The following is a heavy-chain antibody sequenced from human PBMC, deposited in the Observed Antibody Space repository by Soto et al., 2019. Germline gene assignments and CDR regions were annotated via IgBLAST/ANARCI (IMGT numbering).Heavy chain of an antibody. D-gene: IGHD6-19*01. CDR3: AKAGGIAVPGSHLDY. CDR2: ISGSGRST. Sequence: EVQLLESGGRLVQPGGSLRLSCAASGFTFSSYAMNWVRQAPGKGLEWVSAISGSGRSTDYADSVEGRFTISRDNCKNSLYLQMSSLRAEDTAVYYCAKAGGIAVPGSHLDYWGQGTLVTVSS. CDR1: GFTFSSYA. J-gene: IGHJ4*02. V-gene: IGHV3-23*01.